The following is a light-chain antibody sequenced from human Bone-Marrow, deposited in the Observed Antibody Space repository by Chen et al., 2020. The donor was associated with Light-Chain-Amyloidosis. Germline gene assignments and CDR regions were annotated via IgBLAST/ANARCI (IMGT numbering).Light chain of an antibody. V-gene: IGKV3-20*01. CDR2: GSS. CDR1: QTISSNY. Sequence: EIVLTQSPGTLSLSPGEGANLSCRASQTISSNYLTWYQQKFGQAPRLLIYGSSSRATGIPDRFTGSGSETDFTLTINRLEPEDFAMYYCQQYRTSPLPYGGGTKVDIK. J-gene: IGKJ4*01. CDR3: QQYRTSPLP.